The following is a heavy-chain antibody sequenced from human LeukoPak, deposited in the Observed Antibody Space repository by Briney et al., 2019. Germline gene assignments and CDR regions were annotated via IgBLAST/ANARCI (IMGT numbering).Heavy chain of an antibody. CDR3: ARPRSGYDWPNYYGLDV. J-gene: IGHJ6*01. V-gene: IGHV3-21*01. Sequence: PGGSLRLSCAASGFTLSSYSMNWVRQAPGKGLEWVSPISSSGTYIYYADSVKGRFTISRDNAKNSLYLQMNSLRAEDTAVYYCARPRSGYDWPNYYGLDVWGQGNTVTVSS. D-gene: IGHD5-12*01. CDR2: ISSSGTYI. CDR1: GFTLSSYS.